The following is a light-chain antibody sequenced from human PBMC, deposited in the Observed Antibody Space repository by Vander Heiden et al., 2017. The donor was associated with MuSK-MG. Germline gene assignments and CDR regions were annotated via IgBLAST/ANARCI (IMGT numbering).Light chain of an antibody. CDR1: ENIKSW. CDR2: KAS. CDR3: QEYNYYPPWT. Sequence: DIQMTQSPSTLSASVGDRVTITCRASENIKSWLAWYQQRPGTAPKLLIYKASTLESGVPSRFSGSGSGTEFTLTISGMEPEDFATYYCQEYNYYPPWTFGQGTKVEVK. V-gene: IGKV1-5*03. J-gene: IGKJ1*01.